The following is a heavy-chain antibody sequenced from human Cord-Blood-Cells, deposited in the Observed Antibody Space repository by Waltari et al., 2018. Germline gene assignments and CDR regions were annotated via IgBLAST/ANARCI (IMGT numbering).Heavy chain of an antibody. CDR2: IWYDGSNK. J-gene: IGHJ3*02. CDR1: GFTFSSYG. Sequence: QVQLVESGGGVVQPGRSLRLPCAASGFTFSSYGMHWVRQAPGKGLEWVAVIWYDGSNKYYADSVKGRFTISRDNSKNTLYLQMNSLRAEDTAVYYCARQSSSFDAFDIWGQGTMVTVSS. V-gene: IGHV3-33*01. D-gene: IGHD6-6*01. CDR3: ARQSSSFDAFDI.